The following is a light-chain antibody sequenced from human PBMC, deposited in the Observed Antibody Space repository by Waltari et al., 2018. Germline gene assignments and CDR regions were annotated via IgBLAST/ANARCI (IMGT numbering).Light chain of an antibody. J-gene: IGKJ1*01. CDR2: GAS. Sequence: IVFTQSSGTLLLYPGARATLSCRASQSVSSCYLAWYQQKPSEAPRLLIYGASSRATGIPDLFSSRSSTTFSPITSSRQAQEYLTVYCCQHNSSPPTFGQGTKVEIK. CDR1: QSVSSCY. V-gene: IGKV3-20*01. CDR3: QHNSSPPT.